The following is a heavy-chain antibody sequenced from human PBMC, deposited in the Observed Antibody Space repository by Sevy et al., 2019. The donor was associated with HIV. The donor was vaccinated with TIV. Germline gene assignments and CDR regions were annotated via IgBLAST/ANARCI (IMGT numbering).Heavy chain of an antibody. CDR1: GFTFSSYW. J-gene: IGHJ3*02. V-gene: IGHV3-7*01. D-gene: IGHD3-3*01. CDR3: ARDFRILEWWPDAFDI. CDR2: IKQDGSEK. Sequence: GGSLRLSCAASGFTFSSYWMSWVRQAPGKGLEWVVNIKQDGSEKYYVDSVKGRFTISRDNAKNSLYLQMNSLRAEDTAVYYCARDFRILEWWPDAFDIWGQGTMVTVSS.